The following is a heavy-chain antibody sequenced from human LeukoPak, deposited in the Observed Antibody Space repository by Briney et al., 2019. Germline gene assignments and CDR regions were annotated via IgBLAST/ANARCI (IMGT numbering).Heavy chain of an antibody. V-gene: IGHV3-23*01. CDR2: ISTSGGST. CDR1: GFTFSSYG. CDR3: ARDYYDGIGYYYEDY. Sequence: GALRLSCAASGFTFSSYGMSWVRQAPGKGLEWVSAISTSGGSTYYADSVKGRFTISRDNSKNTLSLQMNSLRAEDTAVYYCARDYYDGIGYYYEDYWGQGTLVTVSS. D-gene: IGHD3-22*01. J-gene: IGHJ4*02.